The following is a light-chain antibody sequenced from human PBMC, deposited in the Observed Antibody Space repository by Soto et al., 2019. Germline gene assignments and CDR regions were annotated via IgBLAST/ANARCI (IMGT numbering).Light chain of an antibody. Sequence: DIQMTQSPSSLSVSIGDRVTITCRSSQSISVYINWYQKKSGTPPKLLMYAASNLQSGVPSRFSGRGSGTDFTLTISSLQPEDFASYYCQQTYRIPYPFGQAT. J-gene: IGKJ2*01. CDR1: QSISVY. CDR2: AAS. CDR3: QQTYRIPYP. V-gene: IGKV1-39*01.